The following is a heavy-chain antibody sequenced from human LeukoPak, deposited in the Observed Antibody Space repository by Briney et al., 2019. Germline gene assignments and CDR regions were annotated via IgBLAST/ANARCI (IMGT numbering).Heavy chain of an antibody. CDR1: GYSFTRYD. CDR2: MNPNSGDT. V-gene: IGHV1-8*03. D-gene: IGHD6-13*01. CDR3: ASGASTGTGSQQFDY. Sequence: GASVKVSCKASGYSFTRYDINWVRQAPGQGLEWMGWMNPNSGDTGYAQKFQGRVTITRNTSIRTAYMELSSLRYEDTAVYYCASGASTGTGSQQFDYWGQGTLVTVSS. J-gene: IGHJ4*02.